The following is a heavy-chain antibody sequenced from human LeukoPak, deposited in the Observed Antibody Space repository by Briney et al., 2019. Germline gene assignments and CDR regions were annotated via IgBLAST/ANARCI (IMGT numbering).Heavy chain of an antibody. CDR2: INHSGST. J-gene: IGHJ4*02. Sequence: PSETLSLTCAVYGGSFSGYYWSWIRQPPGKGLEWIGEINHSGSTNYNPSLKSRVTISVDTSKNQFSLKLSSVTAADTAVYYCARAGDFWSGIDYLGQGTLVTVSS. CDR3: ARAGDFWSGIDY. D-gene: IGHD3-3*01. V-gene: IGHV4-34*01. CDR1: GGSFSGYY.